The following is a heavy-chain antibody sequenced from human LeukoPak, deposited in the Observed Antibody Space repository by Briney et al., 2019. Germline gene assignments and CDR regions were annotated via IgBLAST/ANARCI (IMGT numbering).Heavy chain of an antibody. CDR1: GFTFNNDW. J-gene: IGHJ1*01. V-gene: IGHV3-7*01. Sequence: GGSLRLSCAASGFTFNNDWMTWVRQAPGKGLEWVANIKQDGSEKYYVDSVKGRFTISRDNTKKSLYLQMNSLRAEDTAVYYCARDETYYYDSSGPEYFQHWGQGTLVTVSP. CDR3: ARDETYYYDSSGPEYFQH. CDR2: IKQDGSEK. D-gene: IGHD3-22*01.